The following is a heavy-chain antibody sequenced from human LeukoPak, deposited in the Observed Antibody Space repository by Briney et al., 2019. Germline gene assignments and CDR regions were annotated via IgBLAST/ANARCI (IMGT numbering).Heavy chain of an antibody. D-gene: IGHD3-22*01. CDR1: GFTFSSYW. CDR3: AKDLLTYYYDSSGYYQNQAFDY. Sequence: GRSLRLSCAASGFTFSSYWMSWVRQAPGKGLEWVSAISGSGGSTYYADSVKGRFTISRDNSKNTLYLQMNSLRAEDTAVYYCAKDLLTYYYDSSGYYQNQAFDYWGQGTLVTVSS. CDR2: ISGSGGST. J-gene: IGHJ4*02. V-gene: IGHV3-23*01.